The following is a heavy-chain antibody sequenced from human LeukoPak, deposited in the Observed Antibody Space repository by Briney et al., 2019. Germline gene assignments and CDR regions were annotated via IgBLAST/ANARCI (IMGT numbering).Heavy chain of an antibody. Sequence: GGSLRLSCAASGFTFSSYSMNWVRQAPGKGLEWGAVIVYDGSSKYYSDSVKGRFTISRDNYKNMLYLQMDSLRTEDTAVYYCAKGHSSSWSFFGYWGQGTLVTVSS. D-gene: IGHD6-13*01. J-gene: IGHJ4*02. V-gene: IGHV3-30*18. CDR1: GFTFSSYS. CDR3: AKGHSSSWSFFGY. CDR2: IVYDGSSK.